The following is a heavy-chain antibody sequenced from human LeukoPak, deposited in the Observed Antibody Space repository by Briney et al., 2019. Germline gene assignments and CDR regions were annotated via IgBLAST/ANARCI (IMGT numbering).Heavy chain of an antibody. CDR1: GHPLSSYP. CDR2: ISYDESNI. CDR3: ARDLGYSWETNYGMDV. J-gene: IGHJ6*02. D-gene: IGHD2-21*01. Sequence: GRSLRLSCSPSGHPLSSYPMYRVPQATGRGVGCEAVISYDESNIYYPGSVKGRFTISRDNSKNTLYQQMTSPRDEETAVYYCARDLGYSWETNYGMDVWGQGTTVTVFS. V-gene: IGHV3-30-3*01.